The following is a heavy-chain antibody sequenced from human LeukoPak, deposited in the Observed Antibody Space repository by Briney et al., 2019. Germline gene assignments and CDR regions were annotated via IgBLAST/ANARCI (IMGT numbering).Heavy chain of an antibody. CDR1: GYTFTSYG. Sequence: ASVKVSCKASGYTFTSYGISWVRQAPGQGLEWMGWISAYNGNTNYAQKLQGRVTMTTDTSTSTAYMELRSLRSDDTAVYYCARFFYGSGSYYILDAFDIWGQGIMVTVSS. CDR3: ARFFYGSGSYYILDAFDI. D-gene: IGHD3-10*01. J-gene: IGHJ3*02. CDR2: ISAYNGNT. V-gene: IGHV1-18*01.